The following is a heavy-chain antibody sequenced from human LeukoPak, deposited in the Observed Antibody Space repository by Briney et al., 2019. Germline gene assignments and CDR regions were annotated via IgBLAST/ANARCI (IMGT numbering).Heavy chain of an antibody. Sequence: GRSLRLSCAASGFTFSSYGMHWVRQAPGKGLEWVAVIWYDGSNKYYADSVKGRFTISRDNSKNTLYLQMNSLRAEDTAVYYCARTTESWDAFDIWGQGTMITVSS. J-gene: IGHJ3*02. CDR3: ARTTESWDAFDI. CDR1: GFTFSSYG. CDR2: IWYDGSNK. D-gene: IGHD3-16*01. V-gene: IGHV3-33*01.